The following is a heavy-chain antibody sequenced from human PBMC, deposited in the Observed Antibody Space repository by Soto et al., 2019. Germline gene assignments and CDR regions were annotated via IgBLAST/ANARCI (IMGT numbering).Heavy chain of an antibody. CDR2: IKSKTDGGTT. CDR3: TFRYDFWSGTSFDY. CDR1: GFTFSNAW. V-gene: IGHV3-15*01. J-gene: IGHJ4*02. D-gene: IGHD3-3*01. Sequence: GGSLRLSCAASGFTFSNAWMSWVRQAPGKGLEWVGRIKSKTDGGTTDYAAPVKGRFTISRDESKNTLYLQMNSLKTEDTAVYYCTFRYDFWSGTSFDYWGQGTLVTVSS.